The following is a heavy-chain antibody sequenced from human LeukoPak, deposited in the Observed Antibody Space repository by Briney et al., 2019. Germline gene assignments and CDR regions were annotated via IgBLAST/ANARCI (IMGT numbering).Heavy chain of an antibody. Sequence: PSETLSLTCAVSGGSISSGVYSWSWIRQPPGKGLEWIGYIYHSGSTYYNPSLKSRVTISVDRSKNQFSLKLSSVTAADTAVYYCASYVLRYFDWLRRDAFDIWGQGTMVTVSS. J-gene: IGHJ3*02. CDR2: IYHSGST. D-gene: IGHD3-9*01. CDR1: GGSISSGVYS. V-gene: IGHV4-30-2*01. CDR3: ASYVLRYFDWLRRDAFDI.